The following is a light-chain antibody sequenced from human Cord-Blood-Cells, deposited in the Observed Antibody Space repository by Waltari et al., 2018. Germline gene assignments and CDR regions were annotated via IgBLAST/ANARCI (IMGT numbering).Light chain of an antibody. CDR3: SSYTSSSTLV. CDR2: DVS. CDR1: SSDVGGYNY. Sequence: QSALPHPASVSASPRQSITISCTGTSSDVGGYNYFSWYQQHPGKAPKLMIYDVSNRPSGVSNLFSGSKSGNTASLTISGLQAEDEADYYCSSYTSSSTLVFGGGTKLTVL. V-gene: IGLV2-14*03. J-gene: IGLJ3*02.